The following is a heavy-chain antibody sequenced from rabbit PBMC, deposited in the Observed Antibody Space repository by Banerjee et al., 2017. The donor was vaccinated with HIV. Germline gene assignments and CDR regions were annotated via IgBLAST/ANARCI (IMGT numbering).Heavy chain of an antibody. J-gene: IGHJ4*01. CDR1: GLDFSSSYW. V-gene: IGHV1S45*01. CDR2: IDPDSSGST. D-gene: IGHD4-1*01. Sequence: QEQLVESGGDLVKPGASLTLTCTASGLDFSSSYWIYWVRQAPGKGLEWIACIDPDSSGSTYYASWAKGRFPISKTSSTTVTLQMTRLTAADTATYFCARGLVAGVSLWGPGTLVTVS. CDR3: ARGLVAGVSL.